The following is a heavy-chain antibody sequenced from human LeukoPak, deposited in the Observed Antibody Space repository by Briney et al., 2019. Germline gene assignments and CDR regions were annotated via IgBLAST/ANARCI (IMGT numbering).Heavy chain of an antibody. D-gene: IGHD3-22*01. Sequence: ASVKVSCKASGYTFNIYGISWVRQAPGQGLEWMGWISAYNGNTNYAQKFQGRVTMTTDTSTATAYVELRSLRSDDTAVYYCARRGRLGRSYYDSSGFFSYYYYMDVWGKGTTVTISS. CDR2: ISAYNGNT. CDR3: ARRGRLGRSYYDSSGFFSYYYYMDV. V-gene: IGHV1-18*01. CDR1: GYTFNIYG. J-gene: IGHJ6*03.